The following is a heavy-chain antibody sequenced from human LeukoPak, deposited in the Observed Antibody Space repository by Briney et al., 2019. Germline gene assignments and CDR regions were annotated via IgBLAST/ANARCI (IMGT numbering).Heavy chain of an antibody. CDR3: ARDPYGTVSDFDY. D-gene: IGHD4-17*01. CDR1: GYTFSSYD. V-gene: IGHV1-8*01. CDR2: MNPNSGIT. Sequence: ASVKVSCKASGYTFSSYDINWVRQATGQGLEWMGWMNPNSGITNYAQQFQGRVTMTTDTSTSTAYMELRSLRSDDTAVYYCARDPYGTVSDFDYWGQGTLVTVSS. J-gene: IGHJ4*02.